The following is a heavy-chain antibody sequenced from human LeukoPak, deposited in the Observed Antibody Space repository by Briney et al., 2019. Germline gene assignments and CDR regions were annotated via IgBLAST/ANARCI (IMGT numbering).Heavy chain of an antibody. CDR1: GGSISSGDYY. D-gene: IGHD3/OR15-3a*01. V-gene: IGHV4-30-4*01. Sequence: PSETLSLTCTVSGGSISSGDYYWSWIRQPPGKGLEWIGYIYYSGSTYYIPSLKSRVTISVDTSKNQFSLKLTSVTAADTAVYYCARDEGLWYFDLWGRGTLVTVSS. CDR3: ARDEGLWYFDL. CDR2: IYYSGST. J-gene: IGHJ2*01.